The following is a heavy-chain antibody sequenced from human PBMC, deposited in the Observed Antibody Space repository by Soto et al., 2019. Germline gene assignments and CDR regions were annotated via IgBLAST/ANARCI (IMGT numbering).Heavy chain of an antibody. CDR1: GYSFTSYW. CDR3: AKSSSREEVGFDY. Sequence: EVQLVQSGAEVKKPGESLKISCKGSGYSFTSYWIGWVRQMPGKGLEWMGIIYPGDSDTRYSPSFHGQVTIPADNSISTAYPQWSSLKASDTAMYYCAKSSSREEVGFDYWGQGTLVTVSS. J-gene: IGHJ4*02. D-gene: IGHD6-13*01. CDR2: IYPGDSDT. V-gene: IGHV5-51*03.